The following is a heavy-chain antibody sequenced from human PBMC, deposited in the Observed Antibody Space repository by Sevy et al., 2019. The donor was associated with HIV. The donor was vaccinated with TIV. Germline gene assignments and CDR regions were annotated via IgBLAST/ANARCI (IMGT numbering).Heavy chain of an antibody. J-gene: IGHJ4*02. CDR1: GYTFTSYW. CDR3: ARRDLLAGSDY. CDR2: IYPGDSDT. D-gene: IGHD6-19*01. Sequence: GESLKISCKGSGYTFTSYWIAWVRQMPGKGLEWMGIIYPGDSDTRYSPSFEGQVTISAEQSITTANLQWSSRKASDTAVYYCARRDLLAGSDYWGQGTLVTFSS. V-gene: IGHV5-51*01.